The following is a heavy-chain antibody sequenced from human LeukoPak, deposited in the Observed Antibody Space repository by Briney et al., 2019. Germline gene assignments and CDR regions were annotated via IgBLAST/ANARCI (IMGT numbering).Heavy chain of an antibody. V-gene: IGHV3-7*01. J-gene: IGHJ4*02. Sequence: PGGSLRLSCAASGFTFISYAMTWVRQAPGKGLEWVASIKNDGSERYYVDSVRGRYTISRDNTKNSLFLQMSSLRAEDTAVYYCATDRGWRTSGYYLYYFEYWGQGTLVTFSS. CDR2: IKNDGSER. CDR3: ATDRGWRTSGYYLYYFEY. D-gene: IGHD3-3*01. CDR1: GFTFISYA.